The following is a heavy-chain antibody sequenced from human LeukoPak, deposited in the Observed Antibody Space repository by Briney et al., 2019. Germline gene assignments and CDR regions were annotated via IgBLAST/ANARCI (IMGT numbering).Heavy chain of an antibody. J-gene: IGHJ6*02. CDR2: IYYSGST. CDR3: ARDKRTATIRYDYFYGLDV. D-gene: IGHD5-24*01. Sequence: SETLSLTCTVSGGSISSYYWSWIRQPPGKGLEWIGYIYYSGSTNYNPSLKSRVTISVDTSKNQFSLKLSSVTAADTAVYYCARDKRTATIRYDYFYGLDVWGQGTTVTVSS. V-gene: IGHV4-59*12. CDR1: GGSISSYY.